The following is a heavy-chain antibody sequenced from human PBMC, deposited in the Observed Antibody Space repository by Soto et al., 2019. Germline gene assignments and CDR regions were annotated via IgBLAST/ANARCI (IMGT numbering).Heavy chain of an antibody. CDR2: IYYTGST. CDR1: GGSVSSYW. D-gene: IGHD1-26*01. CDR3: ARRPSASRSYHYYFDY. Sequence: PSGTLSLTCTVYGGSVSSYWWIWIRQPPGKGLEWIGYIYYTGSTTYNPSLRSRVTISLDASKNQFSLKLGSVTAADTAVYYCARRPSASRSYHYYFDYWGQVTLVPVSS. J-gene: IGHJ4*02. V-gene: IGHV4-59*02.